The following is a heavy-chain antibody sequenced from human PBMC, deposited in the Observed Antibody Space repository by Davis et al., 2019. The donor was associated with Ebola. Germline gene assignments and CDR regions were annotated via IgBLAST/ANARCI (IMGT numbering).Heavy chain of an antibody. Sequence: PGGSLRLSYAASGITFSNAWMSWVRQVPGKGLEWVGRIKSKTDGGTADYAAPVKGRFTISRDDSKNTLYLQMNSLKTEDTAVYFCTTDRRSGSYFDYWGQGALVTVSS. J-gene: IGHJ4*02. CDR1: GITFSNAW. CDR3: TTDRRSGSYFDY. V-gene: IGHV3-15*01. CDR2: IKSKTDGGTA. D-gene: IGHD1-26*01.